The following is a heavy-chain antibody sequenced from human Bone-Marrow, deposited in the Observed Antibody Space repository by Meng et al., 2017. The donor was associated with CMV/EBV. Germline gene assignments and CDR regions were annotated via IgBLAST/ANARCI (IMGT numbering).Heavy chain of an antibody. V-gene: IGHV3-23*01. CDR3: ARVRAAFEIDVGTLEH. Sequence: GESLKISCAASGFTFTSYAMSWVRQAPGKGLEWVSSLYWTAGRTHYADSVKGRFSFSRDNSKNTLYLEMKSLRAEDTALYFCARVRAAFEIDVGTLEHWGQGVLFTVSS. CDR1: GFTFTSYA. J-gene: IGHJ4*02. D-gene: IGHD1/OR15-1a*01. CDR2: LYWTAGRT.